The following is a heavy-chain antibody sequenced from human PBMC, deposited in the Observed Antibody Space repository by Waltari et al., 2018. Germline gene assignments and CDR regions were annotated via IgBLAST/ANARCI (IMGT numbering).Heavy chain of an antibody. J-gene: IGHJ4*02. CDR1: GFTFSSYS. Sequence: EVQLVESGGGLVQPGGSLRLSCAASGFTFSSYSMNWVRQAPGKGLEWVSYISSSSSTRYYADSVKGRFTIARDNAKNSLYLQMNSLRAEDTAVYYCARSRYSSGWTYDYWGQGTLVTVSS. CDR3: ARSRYSSGWTYDY. D-gene: IGHD6-19*01. V-gene: IGHV3-48*04. CDR2: ISSSSSTR.